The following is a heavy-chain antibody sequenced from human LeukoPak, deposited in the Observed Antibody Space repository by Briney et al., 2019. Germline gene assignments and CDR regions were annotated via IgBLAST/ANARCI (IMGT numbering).Heavy chain of an antibody. CDR2: INHSGST. CDR1: GGSFSGYY. J-gene: IGHJ4*02. D-gene: IGHD3-22*01. V-gene: IGHV4-34*01. Sequence: SETLSLTCAVYGGSFSGYYWSWLRQPPGKGLEWIGEINHSGSTNYNPSLKSRVTISVDTSKNQFSLKLSSVTAADTAVYYCARGYGYYDSSGYYYFDYWGQGTLVTVSS. CDR3: ARGYGYYDSSGYYYFDY.